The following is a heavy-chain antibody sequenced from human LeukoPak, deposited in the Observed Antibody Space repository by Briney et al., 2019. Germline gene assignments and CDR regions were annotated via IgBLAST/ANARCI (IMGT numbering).Heavy chain of an antibody. Sequence: GGSLRLSCAASGFTCSSYAMSWVRQATGKELEWVSAISGSGGSTYYADSVKGRFTISRDNSKNALCLQMNSLRAEDTAVYYCAKVLIIVVVPAATRAFDYWGQGTLVTVSS. CDR1: GFTCSSYA. D-gene: IGHD2-2*01. V-gene: IGHV3-23*01. J-gene: IGHJ4*02. CDR3: AKVLIIVVVPAATRAFDY. CDR2: ISGSGGST.